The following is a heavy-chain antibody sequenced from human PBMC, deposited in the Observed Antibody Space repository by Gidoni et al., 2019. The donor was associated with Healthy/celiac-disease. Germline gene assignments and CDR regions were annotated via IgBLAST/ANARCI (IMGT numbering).Heavy chain of an antibody. J-gene: IGHJ6*02. CDR3: ARDGIYYDSSGYYSDYYGMDV. Sequence: EVQLVESGGGLVKPGGSLRLSCAASGFTFSSYSMNWVRQAPGKGLEWVSSISSSSSYIYYADSVKGRFTISRDNAKNSLYLQMNSLRAEDTAVYYCARDGIYYDSSGYYSDYYGMDVWGQGTTVTVSS. CDR1: GFTFSSYS. V-gene: IGHV3-21*01. CDR2: ISSSSSYI. D-gene: IGHD3-22*01.